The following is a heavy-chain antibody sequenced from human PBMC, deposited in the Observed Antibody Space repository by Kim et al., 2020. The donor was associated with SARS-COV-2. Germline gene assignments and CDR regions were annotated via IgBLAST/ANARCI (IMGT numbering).Heavy chain of an antibody. J-gene: IGHJ4*02. CDR1: GDSISSTSYY. Sequence: SETLSLTCTVSGDSISSTSYYWGWIRQPPGKGLEWIGSIYYSGSTYYNPSLKSRVTISVDTSKNQFSLKLNSVTAADTAVYYCARRNLGLTVTKDYFDYWGQGTLVTVSS. CDR3: ARRNLGLTVTKDYFDY. D-gene: IGHD4-17*01. V-gene: IGHV4-39*01. CDR2: IYYSGST.